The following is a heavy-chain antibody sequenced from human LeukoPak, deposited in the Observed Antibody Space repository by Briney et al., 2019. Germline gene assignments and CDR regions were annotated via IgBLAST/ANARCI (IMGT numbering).Heavy chain of an antibody. Sequence: SETLSLTCTVSGGSISSYYWSWIRQPPGKGLEWIGYIYYSGSTNYNPSLKSRVTISVDTSKNQFSLKLSSVTAADTAVYYCARAGVVNRSPFDYWGQGTLVTASS. J-gene: IGHJ4*02. CDR1: GGSISSYY. V-gene: IGHV4-59*01. D-gene: IGHD3-3*01. CDR3: ARAGVVNRSPFDY. CDR2: IYYSGST.